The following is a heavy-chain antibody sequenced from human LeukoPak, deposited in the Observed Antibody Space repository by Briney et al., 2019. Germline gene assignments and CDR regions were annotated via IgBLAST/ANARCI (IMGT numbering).Heavy chain of an antibody. D-gene: IGHD5-18*01. CDR1: GFTFSSYG. CDR2: ISYDGSNK. J-gene: IGHJ4*02. CDR3: AKGGNTYYFDY. V-gene: IGHV3-30*18. Sequence: GGSLRLSCAASGFTFSSYGMHWVRQAPGKGLEWVAVISYDGSNKYYGDSVKGRFTISRDNSENTLYLQMNSLRAEDTAVYYCAKGGNTYYFDYWGQGTLVTVPS.